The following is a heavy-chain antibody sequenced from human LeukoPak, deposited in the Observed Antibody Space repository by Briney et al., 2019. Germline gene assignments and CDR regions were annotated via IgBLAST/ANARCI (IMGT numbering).Heavy chain of an antibody. CDR2: IYHSGST. CDR1: GGSISSYY. CDR3: ARSVHCSGGSCLYGMDV. Sequence: PSETLSLTCTVSGGSISSYYWSWIRQPPGKGLEWIGYIYHSGSTNYNPSLKSRVAISVDTSKNQFSLKLSSVTAADTAVYYCARSVHCSGGSCLYGMDVWGQGTTVTVSS. D-gene: IGHD2-15*01. V-gene: IGHV4-59*08. J-gene: IGHJ6*02.